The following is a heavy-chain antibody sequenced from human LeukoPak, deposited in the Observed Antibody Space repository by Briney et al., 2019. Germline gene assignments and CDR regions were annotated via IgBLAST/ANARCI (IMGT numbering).Heavy chain of an antibody. V-gene: IGHV3-7*03. J-gene: IGHJ4*02. CDR1: GFTFRSSY. D-gene: IGHD3-10*01. CDR3: AKYSNYGSGSYGRYFDY. Sequence: GGSLRLSCAASGFTFRSSYMSWVRQAPGKGLEWVAHIKHDGGEEYSVDSVKRRFTISRDNAKNSLYLEMNSLRAEDTAMYYCAKYSNYGSGSYGRYFDYWGQGTLVTVSS. CDR2: IKHDGGEE.